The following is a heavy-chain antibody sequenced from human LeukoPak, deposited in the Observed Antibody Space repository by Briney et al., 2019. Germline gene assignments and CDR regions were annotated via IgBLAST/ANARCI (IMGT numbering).Heavy chain of an antibody. CDR2: IYYSGST. Sequence: SETLSLTCTVSGGSISGSSYYWGWIRQPPGKGLEWIGYIYYSGSTYYNPSLKSRVTISVDTSKNQFSLKLSSVTAADTAVYYCASYSSSWYGSGPVFDYWGQGTLVTVSS. CDR3: ASYSSSWYGSGPVFDY. V-gene: IGHV4-30-4*08. J-gene: IGHJ4*02. CDR1: GGSISGSSYY. D-gene: IGHD6-13*01.